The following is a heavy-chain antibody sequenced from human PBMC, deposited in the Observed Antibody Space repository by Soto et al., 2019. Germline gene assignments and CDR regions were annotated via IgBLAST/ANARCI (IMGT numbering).Heavy chain of an antibody. Sequence: ASVKVSCKVSGYTLTELSMHWVRQAPGKGXEWMGGFDPEDGETIYAQKFQGRVTMTEDTSTDTAYMELSSLRSEDTAVYYCATSPSTIFGVVTSEDYYGMDVWGQGTTVTVSS. CDR3: ATSPSTIFGVVTSEDYYGMDV. CDR2: FDPEDGET. D-gene: IGHD3-3*01. J-gene: IGHJ6*02. CDR1: GYTLTELS. V-gene: IGHV1-24*01.